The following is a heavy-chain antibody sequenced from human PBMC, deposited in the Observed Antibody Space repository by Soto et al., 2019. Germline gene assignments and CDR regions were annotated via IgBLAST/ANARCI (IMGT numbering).Heavy chain of an antibody. J-gene: IGHJ6*02. Sequence: KQSQTLSLTCAISGDSVSSNSAAWNWIRQSPSRGLEWLGRTYYRSKWYNDYAVSVKSRITINPDTSKNQFSLQLNSVTPEDTAVYYCARDGPLIAAAGKGMDVWGQGTTVTVSS. CDR3: ARDGPLIAAAGKGMDV. CDR2: TYYRSKWYN. D-gene: IGHD6-13*01. CDR1: GDSVSSNSAA. V-gene: IGHV6-1*01.